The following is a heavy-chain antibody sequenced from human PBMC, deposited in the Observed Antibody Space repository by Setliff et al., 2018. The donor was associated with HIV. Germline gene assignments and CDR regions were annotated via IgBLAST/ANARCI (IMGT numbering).Heavy chain of an antibody. Sequence: ASVKVSCKASGYTFTSYTLHWVRQAPGQRLEWMGWIKAGNGDTRYSQKFQGRVTMTTDTSTSTVYIELSSLRSEDTAVYYCARDLSISNPYYDILTGPGVYWGQGTLVTVSS. V-gene: IGHV1-3*01. CDR3: ARDLSISNPYYDILTGPGVY. CDR2: IKAGNGDT. CDR1: GYTFTSYT. J-gene: IGHJ4*02. D-gene: IGHD3-9*01.